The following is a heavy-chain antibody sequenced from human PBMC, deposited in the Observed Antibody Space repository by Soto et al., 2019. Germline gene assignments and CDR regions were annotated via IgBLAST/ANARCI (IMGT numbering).Heavy chain of an antibody. Sequence: SVKVSCKASGGTFSSYAISWVRQAPGQGLEWMGGIIPIFGTANYAQKFQGRVTITADESTSTAYMELRSLRSEDTAVYYCARDVGGYCYGSSGYLKGAFGLWGQGTMVTVSS. CDR2: IIPIFGTA. CDR1: GGTFSSYA. CDR3: ARDVGGYCYGSSGYLKGAFGL. V-gene: IGHV1-69*13. J-gene: IGHJ3*01. D-gene: IGHD3-22*01.